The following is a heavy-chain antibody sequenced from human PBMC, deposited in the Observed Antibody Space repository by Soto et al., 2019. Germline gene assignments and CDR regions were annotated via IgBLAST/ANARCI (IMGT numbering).Heavy chain of an antibody. CDR3: TRDGSPFALDV. Sequence: ASEKVSCKASGYTFTSHVINWVRQAPGQGLEWMGWISTYNGNTHYAQNLQGRVSMTTDTSTTTAYMELRSLRSDDTAVYYCTRDGSPFALDVWGLGTSVTVSS. CDR1: GYTFTSHV. J-gene: IGHJ6*02. CDR2: ISTYNGNT. V-gene: IGHV1-18*04.